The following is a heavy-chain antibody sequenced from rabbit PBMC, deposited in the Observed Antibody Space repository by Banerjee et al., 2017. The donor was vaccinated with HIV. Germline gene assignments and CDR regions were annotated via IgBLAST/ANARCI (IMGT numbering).Heavy chain of an antibody. J-gene: IGHJ4*01. CDR2: IYAGSSGST. V-gene: IGHV1S45*01. CDR3: ARDLAGVIGWNFDL. CDR1: GFSFSHRYV. Sequence: QEQLEESGGDLVKPEGSLTLTCTASGFSFSHRYVMCWVRQPPGKGLEWIACIYAGSSGSTYYASWAKGRFIISKASWTTVTLQMTSLTAADTASYFCARDLAGVIGWNFDLWGPGTLVTVS. D-gene: IGHD4-1*01.